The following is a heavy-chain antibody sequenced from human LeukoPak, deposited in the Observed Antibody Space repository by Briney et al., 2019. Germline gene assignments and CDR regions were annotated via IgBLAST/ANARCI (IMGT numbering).Heavy chain of an antibody. V-gene: IGHV1-18*01. CDR3: ARARGYCSGGSCYPFDY. CDR2: ISAYNGNT. D-gene: IGHD2-15*01. Sequence: ASVKVSCKASGYTFTSYGISWVRQAPGQGLEWMGWISAYNGNTNYAQKLQGRVTMTTDTSTSTAYMELRSLRSEDTAVYYCARARGYCSGGSCYPFDYWGQGTLVTVSS. J-gene: IGHJ4*02. CDR1: GYTFTSYG.